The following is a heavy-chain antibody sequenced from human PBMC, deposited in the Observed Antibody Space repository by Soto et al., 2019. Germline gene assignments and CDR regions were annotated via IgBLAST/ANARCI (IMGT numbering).Heavy chain of an antibody. CDR1: GGSIRSGGYY. CDR2: IYYSGST. Sequence: QVQLQESGPGLVKPSQTLSLTCTVSGGSIRSGGYYWSWIRQHPGKGLEWSGYIYYSGSTYYNPSKKSRVTISVATSTDQFSLKLSSVTAADTAVYYWASRSPWYGPYYFDYWGQVTLVTVSS. D-gene: IGHD2-15*01. V-gene: IGHV4-31*03. CDR3: ASRSPWYGPYYFDY. J-gene: IGHJ4*02.